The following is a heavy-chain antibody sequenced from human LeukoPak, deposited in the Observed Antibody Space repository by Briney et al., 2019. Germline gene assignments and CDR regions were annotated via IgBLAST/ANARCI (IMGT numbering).Heavy chain of an antibody. J-gene: IGHJ4*02. Sequence: GGSLRLSCAASGFTFSSYAMHWVRQAPGKGLEWVAVISYDGSNKYYADSVKGRFTISRDNSKNTLYLQMNSLRAEDTAVYYCAKVRSYQLPIDYWGQGTLVTVSS. D-gene: IGHD2-2*01. V-gene: IGHV3-30-3*01. CDR1: GFTFSSYA. CDR2: ISYDGSNK. CDR3: AKVRSYQLPIDY.